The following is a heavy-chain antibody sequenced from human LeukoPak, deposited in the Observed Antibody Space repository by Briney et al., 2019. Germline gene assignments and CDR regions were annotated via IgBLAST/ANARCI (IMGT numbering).Heavy chain of an antibody. V-gene: IGHV3-23*01. D-gene: IGHD2-21*02. CDR2: ISGSGSST. CDR1: GFTFSSYA. Sequence: GGSLRLSCATSGFTFSSYAMSWVRQAPGKGLEWVSGISGSGSSTSYADSVKGRFTISRDNSKNTLYLQMNSLRAEDTAVYYCAKRVVVTATTYYFDYWGQGTLVTVSS. J-gene: IGHJ4*02. CDR3: AKRVVVTATTYYFDY.